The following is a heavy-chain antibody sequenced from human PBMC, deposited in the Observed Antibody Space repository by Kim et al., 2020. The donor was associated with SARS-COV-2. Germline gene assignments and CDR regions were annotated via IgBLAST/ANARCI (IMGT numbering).Heavy chain of an antibody. CDR3: ARPAGGSYYSPFDY. Sequence: DPVKGRFTIARDNAQNTLYLQMNSLRAEDTAVYYCARPAGGSYYSPFDYWGQGTLVTVSS. J-gene: IGHJ4*02. D-gene: IGHD1-26*01. V-gene: IGHV3-30*01.